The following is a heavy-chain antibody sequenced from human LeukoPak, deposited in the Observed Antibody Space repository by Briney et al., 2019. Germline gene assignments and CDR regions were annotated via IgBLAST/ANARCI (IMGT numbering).Heavy chain of an antibody. CDR3: ARRYCSSTSCNPYFFDY. J-gene: IGHJ4*02. CDR1: GYTFTNYY. CDR2: ISPGDSDA. Sequence: GESLKISCKGSGYTFTNYYIGWVRQTPGKGLEWMGIISPGDSDARYSPSFQGQVTISADKSISTAYLRWSSLKASDTATYYSARRYCSSTSCNPYFFDYWGQGTLVTVSS. D-gene: IGHD2-2*01. V-gene: IGHV5-51*01.